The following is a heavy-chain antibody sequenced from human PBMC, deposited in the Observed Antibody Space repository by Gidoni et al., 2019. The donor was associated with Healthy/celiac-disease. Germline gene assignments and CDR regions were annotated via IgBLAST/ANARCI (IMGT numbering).Heavy chain of an antibody. Sequence: QVQLQESGPGLVKPSQTLSLTCTVSGGSLSSGGYYWSWIRQHPGKGLEWIGYIYYSGSTYYNPSLKSRVTISVDTSKNQFSLKLSSVTAADTAVYYCARTYYYDSSGYYDYYYYMDVWGKGTTVTVSS. CDR3: ARTYYYDSSGYYDYYYYMDV. D-gene: IGHD3-22*01. CDR1: GGSLSSGGYY. J-gene: IGHJ6*03. CDR2: IYYSGST. V-gene: IGHV4-31*03.